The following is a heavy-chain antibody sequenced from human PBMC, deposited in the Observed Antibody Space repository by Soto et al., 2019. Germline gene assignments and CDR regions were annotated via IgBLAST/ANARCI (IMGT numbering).Heavy chain of an antibody. CDR3: ALRSMAVVPEY. J-gene: IGHJ4*02. CDR1: GDSISSYY. CDR2: LYYGRSA. D-gene: IGHD3-22*01. V-gene: IGHV4-59*01. Sequence: QVQLQESGPGLVKPSETLSPTCAVSGDSISSYYCMWIRQPPGKGLESIGYLYYGRSANYNPSPKSRVTLSVDTSTNQCSLTLSSMTAADTAVYYCALRSMAVVPEYWGQGTLVTVSS.